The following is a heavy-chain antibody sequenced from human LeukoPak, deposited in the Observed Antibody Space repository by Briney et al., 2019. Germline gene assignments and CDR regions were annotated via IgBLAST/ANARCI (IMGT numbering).Heavy chain of an antibody. CDR1: GFTFSSFG. CDR3: ARARSSYGYGDAFDI. J-gene: IGHJ3*02. CDR2: ISSTGGTA. D-gene: IGHD5-18*01. V-gene: IGHV3-23*01. Sequence: GGSLRLSCAASGFTFSSFGMSWVRQAPGKGLEWVSAISSTGGTAYYADSVKGRFTISRDNSKNTLYLQMNSLRAEDTAVYYCARARSSYGYGDAFDIWGQGTMVTVSS.